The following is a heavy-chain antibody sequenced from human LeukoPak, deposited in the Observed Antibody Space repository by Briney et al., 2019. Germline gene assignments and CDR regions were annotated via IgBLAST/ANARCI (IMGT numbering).Heavy chain of an antibody. V-gene: IGHV3-21*01. Sequence: GGSLRLSCAASGFTFSSYSMNWVRQAPGKGLEWVSSISSSSSYIYYADSVKGRFTISRDNAKNSLYLQMNSLRAEDTAVYYCARDRIAARPKLNWFDPWGQGTLVTVSS. CDR3: ARDRIAARPKLNWFDP. CDR1: GFTFSSYS. D-gene: IGHD6-6*01. CDR2: ISSSSSYI. J-gene: IGHJ5*02.